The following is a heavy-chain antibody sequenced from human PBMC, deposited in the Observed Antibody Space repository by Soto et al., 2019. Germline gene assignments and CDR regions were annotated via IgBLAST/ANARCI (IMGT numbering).Heavy chain of an antibody. D-gene: IGHD4-17*01. CDR1: GYIFNSFG. J-gene: IGHJ4*02. Sequence: QVQLVQSGGEVKKPGASVKVSCKASGYIFNSFGISWVRQAPGQGLEWMGWISAYTGNTKYAQNFQGRVTMTTDTSTRTGYMEPRGLRSDETGVYYCARRWTTGEIDYWGQGTLVTVSS. CDR2: ISAYTGNT. CDR3: ARRWTTGEIDY. V-gene: IGHV1-18*01.